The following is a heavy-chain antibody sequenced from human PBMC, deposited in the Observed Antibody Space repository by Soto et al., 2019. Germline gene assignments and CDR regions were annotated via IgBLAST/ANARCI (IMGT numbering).Heavy chain of an antibody. CDR1: GYTFTSYD. CDR2: MNPNSGNT. CDR3: ARDDPILDRYCSGGSCYVGAFDI. J-gene: IGHJ3*02. D-gene: IGHD2-15*01. V-gene: IGHV1-8*01. Sequence: ASVKVSCKASGYTFTSYDINWVRQATGQGLEWMGWMNPNSGNTGYAQKFQGRVTMTRNTSISTAYMELSSLRSEDTAVYYCARDDPILDRYCSGGSCYVGAFDIWGQGTMVTVSS.